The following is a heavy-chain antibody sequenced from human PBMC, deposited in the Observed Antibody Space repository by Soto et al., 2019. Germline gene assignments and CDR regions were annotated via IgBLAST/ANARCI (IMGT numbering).Heavy chain of an antibody. D-gene: IGHD3-22*01. Sequence: EVQLVESGGGLVQPGRSLRLSCAASEFTFDDYDMHWVRQAPGKGLEWVSGISWNGARTGYADSVKGRFSISRDNAKNSLYLQMNSLRAEDTALYYCAKGRLEVIAEDYSSYYGMDVWGRGTTVTVSS. CDR1: EFTFDDYD. J-gene: IGHJ6*02. CDR2: ISWNGART. V-gene: IGHV3-9*01. CDR3: AKGRLEVIAEDYSSYYGMDV.